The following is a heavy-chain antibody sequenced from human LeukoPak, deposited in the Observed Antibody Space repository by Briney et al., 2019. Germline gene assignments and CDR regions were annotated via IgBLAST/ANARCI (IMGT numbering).Heavy chain of an antibody. V-gene: IGHV3-21*01. Sequence: KSGGSLRLSCVASGFTFSSYSMNWVRQAPGKGLEWVSFISSSSSYIYYADSVKGRFTISRDNAKNSLYLQMNSLRAEDTAVYYCAELGITMIGGVWGKGTTVTISS. J-gene: IGHJ6*04. CDR3: AELGITMIGGV. CDR2: ISSSSSYI. CDR1: GFTFSSYS. D-gene: IGHD3-10*02.